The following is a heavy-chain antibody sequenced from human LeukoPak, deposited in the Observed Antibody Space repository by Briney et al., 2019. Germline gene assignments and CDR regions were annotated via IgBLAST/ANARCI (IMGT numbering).Heavy chain of an antibody. CDR1: GGSFSGYY. CDR2: INHSGST. CDR3: ARQPRNLGWQRFDP. J-gene: IGHJ5*02. V-gene: IGHV4-34*01. Sequence: SETLSLTCAVYGGSFSGYYWSWIRQPPGKGLEWIGEINHSGSTNYNPSLKSRVTISVDTSKNQFSLKLSSVTAADTAVYYCARQPRNLGWQRFDPWGQGTLATVSS. D-gene: IGHD2-15*01.